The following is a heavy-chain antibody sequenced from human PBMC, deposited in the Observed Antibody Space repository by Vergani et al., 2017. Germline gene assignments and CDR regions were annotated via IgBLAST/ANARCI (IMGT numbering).Heavy chain of an antibody. J-gene: IGHJ4*02. CDR3: ARDLEVAAAIDY. D-gene: IGHD6-13*01. CDR1: GGTFSSYA. CDR2: IIPILGIA. Sequence: QVQLVQSGAEVKKPGSSVKVSCKASGGTFSSYALSWVRQAPGQGLGWMGRIIPILGIANYAQKFQGRVTITADKSTSTAYMELSSLRSEDKAVYYCARDLEVAAAIDYWGQGTLVTVSS. V-gene: IGHV1-69*04.